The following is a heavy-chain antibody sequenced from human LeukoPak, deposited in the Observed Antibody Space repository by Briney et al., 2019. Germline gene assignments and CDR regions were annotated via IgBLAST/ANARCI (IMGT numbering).Heavy chain of an antibody. V-gene: IGHV4-39*01. D-gene: IGHD2-15*01. Sequence: SETLSLTCTVSVGSISSSSYYGGWIRQPPGTGLEWIGSIYYSGSTYYNPSLKSRVTISADTSKNQFSLKLSSVTAADTAVYYCARHIEYDYFDYWGQGTLVTVSS. CDR3: ARHIEYDYFDY. CDR1: VGSISSSSYY. CDR2: IYYSGST. J-gene: IGHJ4*02.